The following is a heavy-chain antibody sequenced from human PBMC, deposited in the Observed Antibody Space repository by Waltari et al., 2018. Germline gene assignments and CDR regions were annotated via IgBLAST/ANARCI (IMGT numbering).Heavy chain of an antibody. Sequence: QVQLVQSGAEVKKPGSSVKVSCKASGGTFSSYAISWVRQAPGQGLEWMGGIIPIFGTANYAQKFQGRVTITTDESTSTAYMELSSLRSEDTAVYYCAREDCSGGSRYRFPYYFDYWGQGTLVTVSS. CDR3: AREDCSGGSRYRFPYYFDY. J-gene: IGHJ4*02. D-gene: IGHD2-15*01. CDR1: GGTFSSYA. CDR2: IIPIFGTA. V-gene: IGHV1-69*05.